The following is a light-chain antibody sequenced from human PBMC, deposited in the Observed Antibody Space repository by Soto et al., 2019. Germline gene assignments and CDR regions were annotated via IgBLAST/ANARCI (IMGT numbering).Light chain of an antibody. CDR2: SAS. Sequence: DIQMTQSPASLSASVGDRVTITCRASQTISSYLNWYQQKAGAAPKLLIYSASTLQSGVPSRFSGSGFKTDYTLTISSLQPADFDVYYCQQTFRTPHTFGQGTKLDIK. V-gene: IGKV1-39*01. CDR1: QTISSY. CDR3: QQTFRTPHT. J-gene: IGKJ2*01.